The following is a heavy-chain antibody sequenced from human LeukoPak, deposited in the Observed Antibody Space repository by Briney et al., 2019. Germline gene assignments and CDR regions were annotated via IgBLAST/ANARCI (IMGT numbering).Heavy chain of an antibody. CDR2: ISYDGSNK. CDR3: ARARITPRNWFDP. Sequence: GGSLRLSCAASGFTFSSYAMSWVRQAPGKGLEWVAVISYDGSNKYYADSVKGRFTISRDNSKNTLYLQMNSLRAEDTAVYYCARARITPRNWFDPWGQGTLVTVSS. CDR1: GFTFSSYA. V-gene: IGHV3-30*07. D-gene: IGHD3-10*01. J-gene: IGHJ5*02.